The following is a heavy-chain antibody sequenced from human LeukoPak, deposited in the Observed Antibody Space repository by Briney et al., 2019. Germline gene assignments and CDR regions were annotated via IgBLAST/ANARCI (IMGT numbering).Heavy chain of an antibody. CDR3: ARDSIAAAGTVWFDP. CDR1: GFTFSSYW. CDR2: ISSSSSYI. Sequence: PGGSLRLSCEASGFTFSSYWMSWVRQAPGKGLEWVSSISSSSSYIYYADSVKGRFTISRDNAKNSLYLQMNSLRAEDTAVYYCARDSIAAAGTVWFDPWGQGTLVTVSS. D-gene: IGHD6-13*01. V-gene: IGHV3-21*01. J-gene: IGHJ5*02.